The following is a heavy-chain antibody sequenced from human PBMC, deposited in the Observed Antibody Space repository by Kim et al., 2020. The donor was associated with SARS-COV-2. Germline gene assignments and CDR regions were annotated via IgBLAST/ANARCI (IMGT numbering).Heavy chain of an antibody. J-gene: IGHJ4*02. D-gene: IGHD3-9*01. CDR3: AKDRIIRGVLRYFDWYWDY. Sequence: GRFTISRDNSKNTLYLQMNRLRAEDTAVYYCAKDRIIRGVLRYFDWYWDYWGQGTLVTVSS. V-gene: IGHV3-23*01.